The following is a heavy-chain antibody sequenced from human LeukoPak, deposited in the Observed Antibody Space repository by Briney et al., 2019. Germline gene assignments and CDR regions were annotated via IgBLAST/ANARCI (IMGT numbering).Heavy chain of an antibody. Sequence: PGGSLRLSCAASGFTFSSYAMSWVRQAPGKGLEWVSAISGSGGSTYYADSVKGRFAISRDNSKNALYLQMNSLRAEDTAVYYCAKGKELLPTYDIWGQGTMVTVSS. CDR3: AKGKELLPTYDI. J-gene: IGHJ3*02. D-gene: IGHD1-26*01. CDR1: GFTFSSYA. CDR2: ISGSGGST. V-gene: IGHV3-23*01.